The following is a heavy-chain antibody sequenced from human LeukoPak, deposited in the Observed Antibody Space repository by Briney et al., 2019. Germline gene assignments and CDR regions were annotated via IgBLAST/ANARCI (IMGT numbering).Heavy chain of an antibody. V-gene: IGHV3-48*04. CDR3: ARDRDNVAGSRGYFDY. CDR2: ISSSGSTI. Sequence: GGSLRLSCVASGFTFSTYGMNWVRQAPGKGLEWVSYISSSGSTIYYADSVKGRFTISRDNAKNSLYLQMNSLRAEDTAVYYCARDRDNVAGSRGYFDYWGQGTLVTVSS. D-gene: IGHD6-19*01. CDR1: GFTFSTYG. J-gene: IGHJ4*02.